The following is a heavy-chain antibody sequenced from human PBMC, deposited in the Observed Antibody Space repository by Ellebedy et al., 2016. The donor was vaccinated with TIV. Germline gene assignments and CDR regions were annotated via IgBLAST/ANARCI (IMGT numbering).Heavy chain of an antibody. CDR3: AALGQWQVDTGGY. D-gene: IGHD6-19*01. V-gene: IGHV4-34*01. CDR1: GGSFSGYY. J-gene: IGHJ4*02. Sequence: MPSETLSFTCAVYGGSFSGYYWSWIRQPPGKGLEWIGEINHSGGTSYNPSLKSRVTISVDTSKKQLSLKLRSVTAADTAVYYCAALGQWQVDTGGYWGQGTLVIVSS. CDR2: INHSGGT.